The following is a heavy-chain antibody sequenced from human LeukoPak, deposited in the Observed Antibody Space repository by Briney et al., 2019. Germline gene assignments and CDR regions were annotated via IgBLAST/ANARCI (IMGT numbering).Heavy chain of an antibody. Sequence: GGSLRLSCAASGFTLSSYAMSWVRQAPGKGLEWVSVISGSTYYADSVKGRFTISRDNSKNTLYLQMNSLRAEDTAVYYCARVTCSGGSCSNFDFWGQGTLVTVSS. CDR1: GFTLSSYA. D-gene: IGHD2-15*01. V-gene: IGHV3-23*01. CDR3: ARVTCSGGSCSNFDF. CDR2: ISGST. J-gene: IGHJ4*02.